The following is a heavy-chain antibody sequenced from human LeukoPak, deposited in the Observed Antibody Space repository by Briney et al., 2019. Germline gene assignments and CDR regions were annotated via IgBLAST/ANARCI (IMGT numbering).Heavy chain of an antibody. D-gene: IGHD4-17*01. CDR3: AKAARTTVTYSFDS. V-gene: IGHV3-23*01. CDR1: GFTFSPYN. Sequence: GGSLRLSCVASGFTFSPYNMNWVRQAPGKGLDWVSSISAGGGVTSNADSVKGRFTISRDNSKNTLYLQMNSLRAEDTAMYYCAKAARTTVTYSFDSWGQGTLVTVSS. CDR2: ISAGGGVT. J-gene: IGHJ4*02.